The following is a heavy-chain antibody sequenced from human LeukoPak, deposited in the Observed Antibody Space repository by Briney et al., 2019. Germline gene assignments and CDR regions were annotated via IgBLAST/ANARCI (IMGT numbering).Heavy chain of an antibody. V-gene: IGHV4-39*01. Sequence: PSETLSLTCTVSGGSISSSSYYWGWIRQPPGKGLEWIGSIYYSGSTYYNPSLKSRVTISVDTSKNQFSLKLSSVTAADTAVYYCARGITMARGVFREKYYYYYYYMDVWGKGTTVTISS. CDR2: IYYSGST. CDR1: GGSISSSSYY. D-gene: IGHD3-10*01. J-gene: IGHJ6*03. CDR3: ARGITMARGVFREKYYYYYYYMDV.